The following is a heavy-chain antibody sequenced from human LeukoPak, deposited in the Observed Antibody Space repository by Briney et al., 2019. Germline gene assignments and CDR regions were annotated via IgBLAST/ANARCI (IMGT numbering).Heavy chain of an antibody. CDR2: INPNSGGT. CDR3: ARGGGSYPNWFDP. D-gene: IGHD1-26*01. J-gene: IGHJ5*02. Sequence: ASLKVSCKASGYTFTGYYMHWVRQAPGQGLEWMGWINPNSGGTNYAQKFQGRVTMTRDTSISTAYMELSRLRSDDTAVYYCARGGGSYPNWFDPWGQGTLVTVSS. CDR1: GYTFTGYY. V-gene: IGHV1-2*02.